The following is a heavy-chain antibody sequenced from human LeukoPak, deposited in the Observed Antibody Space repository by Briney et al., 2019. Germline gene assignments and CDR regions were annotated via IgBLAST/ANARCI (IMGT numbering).Heavy chain of an antibody. Sequence: PGGSLRLSWAASGFTFSDYYMSWIRLAPGKGLEWVSYISSSGSTIYYADSVKGRFTISRDNAKNSLYLQMNSLRAEDTAVYYCARAFLYGDYWFDPWGQGTLVTVSS. CDR2: ISSSGSTI. D-gene: IGHD4-17*01. J-gene: IGHJ5*02. V-gene: IGHV3-11*01. CDR3: ARAFLYGDYWFDP. CDR1: GFTFSDYY.